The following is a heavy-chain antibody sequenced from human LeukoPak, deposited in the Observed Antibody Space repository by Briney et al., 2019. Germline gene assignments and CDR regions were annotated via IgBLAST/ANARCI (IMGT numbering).Heavy chain of an antibody. CDR2: INHSGST. Sequence: SETLSLTCAVYGGSFSGYYWSWIRQPPGKGLEWNGEINHSGSTNYNPSLKSRVTISVDTSKNQFSLKLSSVTAADTAVYYCARRLDAFDIWGQGTMVTVSS. CDR1: GGSFSGYY. V-gene: IGHV4-34*01. CDR3: ARRLDAFDI. D-gene: IGHD6-25*01. J-gene: IGHJ3*02.